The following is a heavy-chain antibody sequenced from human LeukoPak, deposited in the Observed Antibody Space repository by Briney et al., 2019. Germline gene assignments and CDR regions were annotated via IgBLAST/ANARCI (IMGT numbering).Heavy chain of an antibody. CDR2: ISSSSYI. D-gene: IGHD3-9*01. V-gene: IGHV3-21*01. CDR3: AREGGYDIFDY. Sequence: GGPLRLSCAASGFTFSSYSMNWVRQAPGKGLEWVSSISSSSYIYYADSVKGRFTISRDNAKNSLYLQMNSLRAEDTAVYYCAREGGYDIFDYWGQGTLVTASS. CDR1: GFTFSSYS. J-gene: IGHJ4*02.